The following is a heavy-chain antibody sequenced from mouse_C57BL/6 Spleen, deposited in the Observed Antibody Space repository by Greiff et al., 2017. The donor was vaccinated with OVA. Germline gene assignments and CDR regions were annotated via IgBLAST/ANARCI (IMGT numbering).Heavy chain of an antibody. CDR2: IHPNSDGT. CDR3: AGDTTVADY. V-gene: IGHV1-64*01. CDR1: GYTFTSYC. Sequence: QVQLQQPGAELVKPGASVKLSCKASGYTFTSYCMHWVQQRPGQGLEWIGMIHPNSDGTTYNEKLKSKATLTVDKSSSTAYKHLSSMTSEDSAVYCSAGDTTVADYWGQGTTLTDSS. J-gene: IGHJ2*01. D-gene: IGHD1-1*01.